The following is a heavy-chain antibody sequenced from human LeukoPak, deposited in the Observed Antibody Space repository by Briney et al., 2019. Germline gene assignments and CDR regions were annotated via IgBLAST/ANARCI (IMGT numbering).Heavy chain of an antibody. CDR2: INHSGST. CDR1: GGSFSGYY. CDR3: AREDHNAAIRFFHY. J-gene: IGHJ4*02. Sequence: SETLSLTCAVYGGSFSGYYWSWIRQPPGKGLEWIGEINHSGSTNYNPSLKSRVTISVDTSKNQFSLKLSSVTAADTAVYYCAREDHNAAIRFFHYWGQGTLVTVSS. V-gene: IGHV4-34*01. D-gene: IGHD3-3*01.